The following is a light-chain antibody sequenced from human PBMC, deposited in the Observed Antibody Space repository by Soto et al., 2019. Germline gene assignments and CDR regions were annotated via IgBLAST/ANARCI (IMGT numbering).Light chain of an antibody. CDR1: QSVLYSSNNKNY. CDR3: QQYYSTPRT. CDR2: WAS. J-gene: IGKJ1*01. V-gene: IGKV4-1*01. Sequence: DIVMTQSPDSLAVSLGERATINCKSSQSVLYSSNNKNYLAWYQQKPGQPPKLLIYWASTRDSGVPDRFSGSGSGTDFTLTISSLQAEDVAVYYCQQYYSTPRTVGQGTKGDIK.